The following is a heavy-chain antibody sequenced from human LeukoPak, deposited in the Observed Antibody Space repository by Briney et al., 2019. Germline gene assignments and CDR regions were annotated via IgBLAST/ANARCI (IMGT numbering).Heavy chain of an antibody. J-gene: IGHJ3*02. Sequence: PGGSLRLSCAASGFTFSNAWMSWVRQAPGKGLEWVGRIKSKTDGGTTDYAAPVKGRFTISRDDSKNTLYLQMNSLKTEDTAVYYCTADHDYLSDAFDIWGQGTMVTVSS. D-gene: IGHD2/OR15-2a*01. V-gene: IGHV3-15*01. CDR2: IKSKTDGGTT. CDR3: TADHDYLSDAFDI. CDR1: GFTFSNAW.